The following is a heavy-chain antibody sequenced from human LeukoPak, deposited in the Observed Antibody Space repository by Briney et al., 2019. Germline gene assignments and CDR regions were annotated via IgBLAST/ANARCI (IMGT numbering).Heavy chain of an antibody. V-gene: IGHV4-39*02. J-gene: IGHJ4*02. CDR2: IHYTGSA. CDR1: GGSISTNNYY. CDR3: TREYSAHSDF. D-gene: IGHD4-11*01. Sequence: SETLSLTCTVSGGSISTNNYYWNWIRQPPEQGLEWIGSIHYTGSARYSPSLKSRVTISVDTSKNQFSLRLNSVTAAGTAVYFCTREYSAHSDFWGQGALVTVSS.